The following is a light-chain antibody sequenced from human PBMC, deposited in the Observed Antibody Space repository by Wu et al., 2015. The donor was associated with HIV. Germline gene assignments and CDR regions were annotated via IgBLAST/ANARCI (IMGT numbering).Light chain of an antibody. CDR3: QQHVYSPWT. CDR1: QSLSSSY. CDR2: GVS. V-gene: IGKV3-20*01. Sequence: EIVLTQSPGTLSLSPGERATLSCRASQSLSSSYLAWYQQIPGQAPRLLIYGVSSRATGIPDRFSGSGSGTDFTLTISRLEPEDSAVYFCQQHVYSPWTFGRRDQGGNQT. J-gene: IGKJ1*01.